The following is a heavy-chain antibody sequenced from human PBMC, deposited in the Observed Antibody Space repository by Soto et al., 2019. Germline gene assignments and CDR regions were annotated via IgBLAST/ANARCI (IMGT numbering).Heavy chain of an antibody. CDR1: GYTFTSYD. CDR3: ARGYCSSTSCHFSRYYYYGMDV. J-gene: IGHJ6*02. D-gene: IGHD2-2*01. V-gene: IGHV1-8*01. Sequence: ASVKVSCKATGYTFTSYDINWVRQATGQGLEWMGWMNPNSGNTGYAQKFQGRVTMTRNTSISTAYMELSSLRSEDTAVYYCARGYCSSTSCHFSRYYYYGMDVWGQGTTVTVSS. CDR2: MNPNSGNT.